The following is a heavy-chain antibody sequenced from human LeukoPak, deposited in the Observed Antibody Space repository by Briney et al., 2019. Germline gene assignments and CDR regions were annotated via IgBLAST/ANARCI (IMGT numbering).Heavy chain of an antibody. V-gene: IGHV4-34*01. CDR1: GGFFSGYY. CDR2: INHSGST. D-gene: IGHD3-10*01. J-gene: IGHJ1*01. CDR3: AREGVLVWFGEPHRYVQH. Sequence: SETLSLTCAVYGGFFSGYYWSWIRQPPGKGLEWIGEINHSGSTNYNPSLKSRVTISVDTSKNQFSLKLSSVTAADTAVYYCAREGVLVWFGEPHRYVQHWGQGTLVTVSS.